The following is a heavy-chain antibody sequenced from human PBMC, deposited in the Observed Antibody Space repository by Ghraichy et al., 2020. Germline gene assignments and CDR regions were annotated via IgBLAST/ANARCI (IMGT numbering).Heavy chain of an antibody. CDR3: TTDNPLGYYDEAFDI. D-gene: IGHD3-22*01. V-gene: IGHV3-15*07. J-gene: IGHJ3*02. CDR1: GFTFSNAW. CDR2: IKSKTDGGTT. Sequence: GGSLRLSCAASGFTFSNAWMNWVRQAPGKGLEWVGRIKSKTDGGTTDYAAPVKGRFTISRDDSKNTLYLQMNSLKTEDTAVYYCTTDNPLGYYDEAFDIWGQGTMVTVSS.